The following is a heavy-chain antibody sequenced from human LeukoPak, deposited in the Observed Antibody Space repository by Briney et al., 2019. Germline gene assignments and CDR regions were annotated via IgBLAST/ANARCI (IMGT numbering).Heavy chain of an antibody. Sequence: SETLSLTCTVSGGSISSGDYYWSWIRQPPGKGLEWIGYIYYSGSTYYNPSLKSRVTISVDTSKNQFSLKLSSVTAADTAVYYCARDNDYGDGDKAFDIWGQGTMVTVSS. CDR3: ARDNDYGDGDKAFDI. V-gene: IGHV4-30-4*02. D-gene: IGHD4-17*01. CDR1: GGSISSGDYY. CDR2: IYYSGST. J-gene: IGHJ3*02.